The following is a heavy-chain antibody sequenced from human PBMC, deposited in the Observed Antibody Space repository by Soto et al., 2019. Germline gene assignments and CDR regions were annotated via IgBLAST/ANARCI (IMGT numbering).Heavy chain of an antibody. Sequence: QTLSLTCAISGDSVSSNSAAWNWIRQSPSRGLDWLGRTYYRSKWYNDYAVSVKSRITINPDTSKNQFSLQLNSVTPEDTAVYYCARVARYSSSWDYYYGMDVWGQGTTVTVSS. CDR1: GDSVSSNSAA. J-gene: IGHJ6*02. D-gene: IGHD6-13*01. CDR2: TYYRSKWYN. V-gene: IGHV6-1*01. CDR3: ARVARYSSSWDYYYGMDV.